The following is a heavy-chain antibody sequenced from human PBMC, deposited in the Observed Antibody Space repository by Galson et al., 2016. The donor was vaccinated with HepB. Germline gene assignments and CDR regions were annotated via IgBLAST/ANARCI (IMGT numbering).Heavy chain of an antibody. V-gene: IGHV3-66*01. Sequence: SLRLSCAASGFTVSSNYMSWVRQAPGKGLEWVSVIYSDGRTYYADSVKGRSTISRDNSKNTVYLQMNNLGAEDTAVYYWAKNGGWYGAGYFDYWGQGTLVTVSS. D-gene: IGHD6-19*01. J-gene: IGHJ4*02. CDR2: IYSDGRT. CDR3: AKNGGWYGAGYFDY. CDR1: GFTVSSNY.